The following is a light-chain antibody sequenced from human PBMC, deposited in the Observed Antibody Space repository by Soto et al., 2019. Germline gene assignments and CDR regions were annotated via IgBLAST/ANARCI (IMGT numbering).Light chain of an antibody. V-gene: IGKV1-39*01. CDR3: QQSYRTPHT. CDR2: AAS. J-gene: IGKJ1*01. CDR1: QDISDY. Sequence: DIPMTESPSSLSASVGDRLTITCRASQDISDYLNCYQQKTGTAPKLIIYAASRLHSGVPPRFSGSGSGQDFPLTLSTLQPEDFAAYYCQQSYRTPHTFGQGTKVDIK.